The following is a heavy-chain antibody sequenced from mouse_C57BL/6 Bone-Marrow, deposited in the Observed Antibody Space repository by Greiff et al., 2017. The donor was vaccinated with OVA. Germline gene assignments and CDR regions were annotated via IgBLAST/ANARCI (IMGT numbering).Heavy chain of an antibody. J-gene: IGHJ2*01. D-gene: IGHD4-1*01. CDR3: VRHGNNWDFDY. CDR1: GFSFNTYA. V-gene: IGHV10-1*01. CDR2: IRSKSNNYAT. Sequence: EVQLVESGGGLVQPKGSLKLSCAASGFSFNTYAMNWVRQAPGKGLEWVARIRSKSNNYATYYADSVKDRFTISRDDSESMLYLQMNNLKTEDTAMYYCVRHGNNWDFDYWGQGTTLTVSS.